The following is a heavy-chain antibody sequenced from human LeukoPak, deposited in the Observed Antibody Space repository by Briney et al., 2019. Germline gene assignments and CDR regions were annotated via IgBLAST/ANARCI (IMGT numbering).Heavy chain of an antibody. V-gene: IGHV4-31*03. CDR2: IYYSGST. D-gene: IGHD6-13*01. CDR3: ARGEAAAGIPYYYYYMDV. CDR1: GGSISSGGYY. Sequence: SETLSLTCTVFGGSISSGGYYWSWIRQHPGKGLEWIGYIYYSGSTYYNPSLKSRVTISVDTSKNQFSLKLSSVTAADTAVYYCARGEAAAGIPYYYYYMDVWGKGTTVTVSS. J-gene: IGHJ6*03.